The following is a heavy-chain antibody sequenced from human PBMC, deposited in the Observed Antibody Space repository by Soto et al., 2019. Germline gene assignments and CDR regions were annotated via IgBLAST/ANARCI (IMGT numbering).Heavy chain of an antibody. D-gene: IGHD2-21*01. V-gene: IGHV4-61*08. CDR3: ARGRHYSKVGW. CDR1: GDSVSSTGYY. Sequence: QVQLQESGPGLVKPSETLSLTCTVSGDSVSSTGYYWSWIRQPPGKGLEWIGYIFYSGSTEYNPSLQSRVIISVHTSKNQFALKVNSVTAADTAVYYCARGRHYSKVGWWGQGTLVTVSA. J-gene: IGHJ4*02. CDR2: IFYSGST.